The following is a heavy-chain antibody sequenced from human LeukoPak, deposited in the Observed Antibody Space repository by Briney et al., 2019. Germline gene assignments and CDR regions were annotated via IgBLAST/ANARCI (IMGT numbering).Heavy chain of an antibody. CDR1: GIAVTTNY. CDR3: ARGAYGDYDS. Sequence: GGSLRLSCAASGIAVTTNYMSWVRQAPGKGLEWVSAISAGADSTYYADSVQGRFTISRDNSKNMLFLQMSGPRAEDTAVYLCARGAYGDYDSWGQGTLVTVSA. J-gene: IGHJ5*01. V-gene: IGHV3-23*01. D-gene: IGHD4-17*01. CDR2: ISAGADST.